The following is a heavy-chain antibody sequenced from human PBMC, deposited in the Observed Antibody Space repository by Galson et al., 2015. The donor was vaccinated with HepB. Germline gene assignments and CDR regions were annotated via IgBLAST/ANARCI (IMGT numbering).Heavy chain of an antibody. V-gene: IGHV3-48*03. CDR3: ARDQEEVYSSFDY. Sequence: SLRLSCAASGFTFSSYEMNWVRQAPGKGLEWVSYISSSGSTIYYADSVKGRFTISRDNAKNSLYLQMNSLRAEDTAVYYCARDQEEVYSSFDYWGQGTLVTVSS. CDR2: ISSSGSTI. D-gene: IGHD6-13*01. CDR1: GFTFSSYE. J-gene: IGHJ4*02.